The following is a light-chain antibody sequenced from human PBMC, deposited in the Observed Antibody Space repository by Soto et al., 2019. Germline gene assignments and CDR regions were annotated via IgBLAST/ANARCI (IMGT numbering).Light chain of an antibody. V-gene: IGLV1-44*01. CDR2: SNN. Sequence: QSVLTQSPSASGTPGQRVTISCSGSTSNIGSNTVNWYQQFPGTAPKLLTHSNNQRPSGVPDRFSGSKSGTSASLAISGLQSEDEADYYCAAWDDSLNGRVFGGGTKLTVL. CDR3: AAWDDSLNGRV. J-gene: IGLJ3*02. CDR1: TSNIGSNT.